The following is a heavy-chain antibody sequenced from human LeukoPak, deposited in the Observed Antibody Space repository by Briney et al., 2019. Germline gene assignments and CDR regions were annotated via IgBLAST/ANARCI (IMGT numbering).Heavy chain of an antibody. CDR3: ARDRDRFTIFGAPIARFYYDMDV. Sequence: ASVTVSCKTSGYTFTTYPMHWVRQAPGQKLEWMGWINAGNGDTKYSQKFQGRVTITRDTSASTAYMELSSLRSEDTAVYYCARDRDRFTIFGAPIARFYYDMDVWGQGTTVTVS. D-gene: IGHD3-3*01. CDR2: INAGNGDT. CDR1: GYTFTTYP. J-gene: IGHJ6*02. V-gene: IGHV1-3*01.